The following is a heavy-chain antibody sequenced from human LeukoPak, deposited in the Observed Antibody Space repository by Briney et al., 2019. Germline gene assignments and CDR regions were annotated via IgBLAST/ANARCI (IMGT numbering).Heavy chain of an antibody. D-gene: IGHD7-27*01. Sequence: GGSLRLSCAASGFTFSSYWMHWVRQAPGKGLVWVSRINTDGSSTSYADSVKGRFTISRDNAKNTLYLQMNSLRAEDTAVYYCASFLWGSQKYYFDYWGQGTLVTVSS. CDR3: ASFLWGSQKYYFDY. CDR2: INTDGSST. CDR1: GFTFSSYW. J-gene: IGHJ4*02. V-gene: IGHV3-74*01.